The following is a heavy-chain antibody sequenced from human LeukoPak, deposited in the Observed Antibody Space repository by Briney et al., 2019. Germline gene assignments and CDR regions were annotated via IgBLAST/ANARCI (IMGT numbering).Heavy chain of an antibody. D-gene: IGHD2-8*01. J-gene: IGHJ3*02. CDR3: ARGLKYGAFDI. CDR1: GYTFSGYY. Sequence: GASVKVSCKASGYTFSGYYMHWVRQAPGQGLEWMGWINPNSGGTNSAQKFQGRVTMTRDTSISTVYMELSRLRSDDTAVYYCARGLKYGAFDIWGQGTMVTVSS. CDR2: INPNSGGT. V-gene: IGHV1-2*02.